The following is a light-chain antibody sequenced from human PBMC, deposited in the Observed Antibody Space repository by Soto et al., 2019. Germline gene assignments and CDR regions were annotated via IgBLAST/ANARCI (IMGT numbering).Light chain of an antibody. CDR2: EVS. CDR1: SCDVGGYNL. J-gene: IGLJ2*01. CDR3: SSYTSSHVV. V-gene: IGLV2-14*01. Sequence: QSALTQPASVSGSPGQSITISCTGTSCDVGGYNLVSWYQHHPGKAPKLMIYEVSNRPSGLSSRFSGSKSGNTASLTISGLQAEDEADYYCSSYTSSHVVFGGGTKLTVL.